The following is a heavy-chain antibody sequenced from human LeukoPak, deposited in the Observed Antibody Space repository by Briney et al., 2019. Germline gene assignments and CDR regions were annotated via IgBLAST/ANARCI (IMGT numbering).Heavy chain of an antibody. V-gene: IGHV3-30*04. D-gene: IGHD1-26*01. J-gene: IGHJ1*01. Sequence: GRSLRLSCAASGFTFSGYTMHWVRQAPGKGLEWVAFISSDGRYKSHADSVKGRCTISRDNSKNTLYLQMNSLRPEDTAVYYCARARSIVGVSPFQHWGQGTLVTVSS. CDR1: GFTFSGYT. CDR3: ARARSIVGVSPFQH. CDR2: ISSDGRYK.